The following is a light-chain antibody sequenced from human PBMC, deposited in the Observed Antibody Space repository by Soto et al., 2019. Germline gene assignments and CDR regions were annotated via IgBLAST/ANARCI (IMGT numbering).Light chain of an antibody. J-gene: IGKJ5*01. CDR3: QQLNSYPIT. CDR1: QGISSY. CDR2: AAS. Sequence: DIQLTQSPSFLSASVGDRVTITCRASQGISSYLACYQQKPGKAPKLLIYAASTLQSGVPSRFSGSGSGTEFTLTISSLQPEDFATYYCQQLNSYPITFGQGTRLDIK. V-gene: IGKV1-9*01.